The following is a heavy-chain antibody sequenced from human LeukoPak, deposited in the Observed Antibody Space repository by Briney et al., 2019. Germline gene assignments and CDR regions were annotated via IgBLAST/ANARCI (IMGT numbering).Heavy chain of an antibody. J-gene: IGHJ3*02. CDR3: ARQNPDSSSWYGDAFDI. V-gene: IGHV3-7*01. D-gene: IGHD6-13*01. Sequence: GGTLRLSCAASGITFSSYGMSWVRQAPGKGLEWVANIKQDGSEKYYVDSVKGRFTISRDNAKNSLYLQMNSLRAEDTAVYYCARQNPDSSSWYGDAFDIWGQGTMVTVSS. CDR2: IKQDGSEK. CDR1: GITFSSYG.